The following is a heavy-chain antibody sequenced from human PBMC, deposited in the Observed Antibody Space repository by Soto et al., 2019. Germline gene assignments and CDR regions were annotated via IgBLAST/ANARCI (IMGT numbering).Heavy chain of an antibody. CDR1: GFTFSSYA. V-gene: IGHV3-23*01. Sequence: EVQLLESGGGLVQPGGSLRLSCAASGFTFSSYAMSWVRQAPGKGLEWVSAISGSGGSTYYADSVKGRFTISRDNSKNQLYLQMNSPRAEDPAVYYWAYSSTPSDYWGPGTLGTFSS. CDR3: AYSSTPSDY. CDR2: ISGSGGST. J-gene: IGHJ4*02. D-gene: IGHD6-13*01.